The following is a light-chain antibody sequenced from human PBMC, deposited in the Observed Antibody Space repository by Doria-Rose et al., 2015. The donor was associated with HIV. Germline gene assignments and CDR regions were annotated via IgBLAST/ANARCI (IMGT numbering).Light chain of an antibody. Sequence: TQSPGTLSLSPGERATLSCRASQSFSSTYLAWYQQKPGQAPSPLIYDGSTRATGIPDRFSASESGTDFTLTINRLEPEDFALYYCHQCGTSWTFGQGTKVEI. CDR2: DGS. CDR1: QSFSSTY. V-gene: IGKV3-20*01. CDR3: HQCGTSWT. J-gene: IGKJ1*01.